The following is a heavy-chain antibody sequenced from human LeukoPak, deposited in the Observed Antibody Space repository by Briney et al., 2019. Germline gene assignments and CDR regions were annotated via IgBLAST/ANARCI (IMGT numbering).Heavy chain of an antibody. V-gene: IGHV1-3*04. Sequence: ASVKVSCKTSGYSFNAYALHWVRQAPGQGLEWLGWINSGNGNTKYSQIFQGRLTFTRDASARTVYMELSSLRSEDTAVFYCARERSNWYYLDYWGQGTLVTVSS. CDR2: INSGNGNT. J-gene: IGHJ4*02. D-gene: IGHD3-16*01. CDR3: ARERSNWYYLDY. CDR1: GYSFNAYA.